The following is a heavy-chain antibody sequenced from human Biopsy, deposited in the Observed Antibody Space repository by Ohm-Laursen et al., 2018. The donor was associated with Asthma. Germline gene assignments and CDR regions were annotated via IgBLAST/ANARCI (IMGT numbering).Heavy chain of an antibody. D-gene: IGHD2-21*02. CDR1: GGPMNNVY. V-gene: IGHV4-59*01. CDR3: ARGVDRVTGLLDHFDS. Sequence: SQTLSLTCTVSGGPMNNVYGSWIRQPPGKGLESIGHVYYSGSTNYNPSLKSRVTISIDASKNQFSLKLTSVTAADTAVYYCARGVDRVTGLLDHFDSWGQGTLVTVSS. J-gene: IGHJ4*02. CDR2: VYYSGST.